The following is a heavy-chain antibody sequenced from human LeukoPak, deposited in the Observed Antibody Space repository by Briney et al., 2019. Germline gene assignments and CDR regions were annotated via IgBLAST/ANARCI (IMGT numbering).Heavy chain of an antibody. CDR1: GGSISSYY. CDR2: IYTSGST. J-gene: IGHJ3*02. Sequence: SETLSLTCTVSGGSISSYYWSWIRQPAGKGLEWIGRIYTSGSTNYNPSLKSRVTMSVDTSKNQFSLKLSSVTAADTAVYYCARGSRDFWSGYAFDIWGQGTMVTVSS. CDR3: ARGSRDFWSGYAFDI. D-gene: IGHD3-3*01. V-gene: IGHV4-4*07.